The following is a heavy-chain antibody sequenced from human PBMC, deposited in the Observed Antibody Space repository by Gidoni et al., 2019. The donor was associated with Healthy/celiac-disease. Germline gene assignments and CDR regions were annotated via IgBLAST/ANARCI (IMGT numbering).Heavy chain of an antibody. Sequence: QVQLQQWGAGLLKPSETLSLTCAVYGGSFSGYYWSWIRQPPGKGLEWIGEINHSGSTNYHPSLKSQVTISVDTSKIQFSLKLSSVTAADTAGYYCARGRGSSSTEYYYYGMDVWGQGTTVTVSS. J-gene: IGHJ6*02. CDR2: INHSGST. CDR1: GGSFSGYY. V-gene: IGHV4-34*01. CDR3: ARGRGSSSTEYYYYGMDV. D-gene: IGHD6-13*01.